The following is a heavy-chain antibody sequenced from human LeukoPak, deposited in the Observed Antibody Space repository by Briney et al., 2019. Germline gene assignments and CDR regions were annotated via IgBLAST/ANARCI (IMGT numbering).Heavy chain of an antibody. V-gene: IGHV5-51*01. Sequence: GESLKISCKGSGYSFTRYWIGWVRQMPGKGLEWMGIIYPGDSDTRYSPSFQGQVTISADKSISTAYLQWSSLKASDTAMYYCARHYRYYYDSSDYYYGASGAFDIWGQGTMVTVSS. CDR1: GYSFTRYW. D-gene: IGHD3-22*01. CDR2: IYPGDSDT. CDR3: ARHYRYYYDSSDYYYGASGAFDI. J-gene: IGHJ3*02.